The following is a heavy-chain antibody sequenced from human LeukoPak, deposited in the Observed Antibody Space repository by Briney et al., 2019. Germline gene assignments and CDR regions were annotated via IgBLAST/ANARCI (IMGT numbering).Heavy chain of an antibody. Sequence: GGSLRLSCAASGFTFSTYAMHWVRQAPGKGLEWVAVIWYDGTNKYYADSVKGRFTISRDNSKNTLYLQMNSLRAEDTAVYYCARDYQRLLWFGDDISYYGMDVWGQGTTVTVSS. V-gene: IGHV3-30*04. CDR3: ARDYQRLLWFGDDISYYGMDV. CDR1: GFTFSTYA. CDR2: IWYDGTNK. J-gene: IGHJ6*02. D-gene: IGHD3-10*01.